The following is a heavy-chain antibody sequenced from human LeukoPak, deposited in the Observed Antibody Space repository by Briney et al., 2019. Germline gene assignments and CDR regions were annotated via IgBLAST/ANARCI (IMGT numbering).Heavy chain of an antibody. V-gene: IGHV1-69*13. D-gene: IGHD2-2*01. CDR1: GGTFSSYA. CDR2: IIPIFGTA. CDR3: AVGLLVPAAKPVPFDY. J-gene: IGHJ4*02. Sequence: ASVKVSCKASGGTFSSYAISWVRQAPGQGLEWMGGIIPIFGTANYAQKFQGRVTITADESTSTAYMELSSLRSEDTAVYYCAVGLLVPAAKPVPFDYWGQGTLVTVSS.